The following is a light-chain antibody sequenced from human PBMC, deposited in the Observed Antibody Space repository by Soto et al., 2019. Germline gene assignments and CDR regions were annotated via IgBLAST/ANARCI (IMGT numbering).Light chain of an antibody. CDR2: EVS. V-gene: IGLV2-14*01. Sequence: QSALTQPASVSGSPGQSITISCTGTSSDVGGYNFVSWYQQHPGKAPKLIIYEVSNRPSGVSNRFSGSKSGNTASLTISGLQSADEATYYCSSYSSGSSPWVFGGGTKLTVL. CDR1: SSDVGGYNF. J-gene: IGLJ3*02. CDR3: SSYSSGSSPWV.